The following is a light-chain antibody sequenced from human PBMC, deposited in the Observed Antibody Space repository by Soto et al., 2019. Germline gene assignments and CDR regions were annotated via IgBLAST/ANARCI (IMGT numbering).Light chain of an antibody. CDR2: AAS. CDR1: QSISSY. Sequence: DIQMTQSPSTLSASVGDRVTITCRASQSISSYLNWYQQKPGNAPKVLIYAASNLQSGVPSKFSGSGSGTDFNLTINSLQPEDFAIYYCQQRSTTPYTFGQGTKVDIK. CDR3: QQRSTTPYT. V-gene: IGKV1-39*01. J-gene: IGKJ2*01.